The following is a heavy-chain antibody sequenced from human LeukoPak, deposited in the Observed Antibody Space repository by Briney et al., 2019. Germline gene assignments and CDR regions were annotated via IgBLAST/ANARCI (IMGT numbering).Heavy chain of an antibody. J-gene: IGHJ4*02. Sequence: PWGSLRLSCAASGFTFSSYGMHWVGQAPGKGLEWVAFIRYDGSNKYYADSVKGRFTISRDNSKNTLFLQMDDLRADDTATYYCARSGPTVLWSKYFDYWGQGALVTVSS. V-gene: IGHV3-30*02. CDR3: ARSGPTVLWSKYFDY. D-gene: IGHD3-10*01. CDR1: GFTFSSYG. CDR2: IRYDGSNK.